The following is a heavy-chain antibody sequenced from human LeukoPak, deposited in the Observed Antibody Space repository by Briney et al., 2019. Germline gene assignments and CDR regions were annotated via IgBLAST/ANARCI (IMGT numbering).Heavy chain of an antibody. CDR2: ISAYNGNT. CDR1: GHTFRSFG. D-gene: IGHD4-17*01. Sequence: ASVKVSCKASGHTFRSFGITWVRQAPGQGLEWLGWISAYNGNTNYAQYLQGKITMTTDTSTSTAYMELRSLRSDDTAVYFCARGYGDYGYMDVWGKGTTVTVSS. V-gene: IGHV1-18*01. CDR3: ARGYGDYGYMDV. J-gene: IGHJ6*03.